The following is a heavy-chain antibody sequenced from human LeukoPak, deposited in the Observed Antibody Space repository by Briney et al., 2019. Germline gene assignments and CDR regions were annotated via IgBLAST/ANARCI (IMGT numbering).Heavy chain of an antibody. CDR2: IYYSGST. Sequence: SETLSLTCSVSGGPISSYYWSWIRPPPGKGLEWIGYIYYSGSTDYNPSLKSRVTISVDTSKNQFSLKLSSVTAADTAVYYCARVMGDYYDSSGYYRRSDVFDIWGQGTMLIVSS. D-gene: IGHD3-22*01. CDR1: GGPISSYY. V-gene: IGHV4-59*01. CDR3: ARVMGDYYDSSGYYRRSDVFDI. J-gene: IGHJ3*02.